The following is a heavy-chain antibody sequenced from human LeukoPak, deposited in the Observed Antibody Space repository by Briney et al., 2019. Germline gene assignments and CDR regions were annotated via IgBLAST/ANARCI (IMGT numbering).Heavy chain of an antibody. V-gene: IGHV4-59*01. CDR3: ARDFYDSRGDAFDI. CDR1: GGSISSYA. CDR2: IYYSGST. Sequence: SETLSLTCTVSGGSISSYAWSWIRQPPGKGLGWIGYIYYSGSTNYNPSLKSRVTISVDTSKNQFSLKLSSVTAADTAVYYCARDFYDSRGDAFDIWGQGTMVTVSS. J-gene: IGHJ3*02. D-gene: IGHD3-22*01.